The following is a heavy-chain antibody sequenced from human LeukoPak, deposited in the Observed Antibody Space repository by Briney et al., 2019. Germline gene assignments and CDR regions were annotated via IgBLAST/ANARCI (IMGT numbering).Heavy chain of an antibody. V-gene: IGHV4-4*02. J-gene: IGHJ3*02. Sequence: PSGTLSLTCAVSGGSISSSNWWSWVRQPPGKGLEWIGEIYHSGSTNYNPSLKSRVTISVDKSKNQFSLKLSSVTAADTAVYYCASPSGLYDSSGYYGDAFDIWGQGTMVTVSS. CDR2: IYHSGST. CDR3: ASPSGLYDSSGYYGDAFDI. D-gene: IGHD3-22*01. CDR1: GGSISSSNW.